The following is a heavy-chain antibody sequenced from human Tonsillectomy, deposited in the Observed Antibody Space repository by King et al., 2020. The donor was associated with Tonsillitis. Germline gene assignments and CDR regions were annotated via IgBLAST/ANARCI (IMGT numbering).Heavy chain of an antibody. V-gene: IGHV1-18*01. CDR2: ISAYKGHI. D-gene: IGHD3-10*01. CDR1: GYIFTSSD. J-gene: IGHJ4*02. Sequence: VQLVESGAEVKKPGASVKVSCKASGYIFTSSDISWVRQAPGQGLEWMGWISAYKGHINYAQKLQGRVTMTTDTSTSTAYMELRSLRSDDTAVYYCARGLVRGVILDYFDYWGQGTLVTVSS. CDR3: ARGLVRGVILDYFDY.